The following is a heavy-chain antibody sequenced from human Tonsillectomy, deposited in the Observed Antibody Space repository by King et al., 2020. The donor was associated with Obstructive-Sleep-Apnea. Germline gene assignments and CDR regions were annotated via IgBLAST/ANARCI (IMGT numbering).Heavy chain of an antibody. V-gene: IGHV5-51*01. D-gene: IGHD2-15*01. J-gene: IGHJ4*02. CDR1: GYSFTSYW. Sequence: QLVQSGAEVKKPGESLKISCKGSGYSFTSYWIGWVRQMPGKGLEWMGIIYPGYSDTRYSPSFQGQVTISADKSISTAYLQGSSLKASDTAMDYCARQGGYCSGGSCYLDYWGQGTLVTVSS. CDR3: ARQGGYCSGGSCYLDY. CDR2: IYPGYSDT.